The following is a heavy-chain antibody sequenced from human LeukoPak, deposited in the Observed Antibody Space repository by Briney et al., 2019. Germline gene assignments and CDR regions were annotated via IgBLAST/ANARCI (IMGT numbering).Heavy chain of an antibody. J-gene: IGHJ4*02. CDR1: GGSISSHY. CDR2: IYTSGST. CDR3: ASISVVVTAIGYYFDY. D-gene: IGHD2-21*02. Sequence: SETLSLTCTVSGGSISSHYWSWIRQPAGKGLEWIGRIYTSGSTNYNPSLKSRVTMSVDTSKNQFSLKLSSVTAADTAVYYCASISVVVTAIGYYFDYWGQGTLVTVSS. V-gene: IGHV4-4*07.